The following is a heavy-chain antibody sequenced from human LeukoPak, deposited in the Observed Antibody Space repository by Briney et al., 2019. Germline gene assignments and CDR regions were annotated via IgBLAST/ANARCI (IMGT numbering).Heavy chain of an antibody. J-gene: IGHJ4*02. D-gene: IGHD2-15*01. CDR3: ARRDIVVVVSASDY. V-gene: IGHV3-53*01. CDR1: GVSVSSNY. Sequence: GGSLRLSCAASGVSVSSNYISWVRQAPGKGLEWVSGITASGDSTYYGDSVKGRFTMSRDNSKNTVYLQMNSLRVDDTAVYFCARRDIVVVVSASDYWGQGTLVTVSS. CDR2: ITASGDST.